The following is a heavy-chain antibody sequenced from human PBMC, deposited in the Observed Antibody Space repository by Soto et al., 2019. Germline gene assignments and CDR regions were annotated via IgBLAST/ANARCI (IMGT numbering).Heavy chain of an antibody. CDR3: ARSGPLYFSGGSCYSIKFYYYYGMDV. V-gene: IGHV1-8*01. J-gene: IGHJ6*02. CDR1: GYTFTSYD. D-gene: IGHD2-15*01. CDR2: MNPNSGNT. Sequence: GASVKVSCKASGYTFTSYDINWVRQATGQGLEWMGWMNPNSGNTGYAQKFQGRVTMTRNTSISTAYMELSSLRSEDTAVYYCARSGPLYFSGGSCYSIKFYYYYGMDVWGQGTTVTVSS.